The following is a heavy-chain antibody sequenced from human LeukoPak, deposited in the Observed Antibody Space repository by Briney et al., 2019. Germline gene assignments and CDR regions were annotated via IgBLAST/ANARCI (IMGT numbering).Heavy chain of an antibody. Sequence: PSETLSLTCTVSGGSISSYYWSWIRQPPGKGLEWIGYIYYSGSTNYNPSLKSRVTISVDTSKNQFSLKLSSVTAADTAVYYCASGITMVRGVTPVDYWGQGTLVTVSS. CDR2: IYYSGST. CDR1: GGSISSYY. CDR3: ASGITMVRGVTPVDY. V-gene: IGHV4-59*08. D-gene: IGHD3-10*01. J-gene: IGHJ4*02.